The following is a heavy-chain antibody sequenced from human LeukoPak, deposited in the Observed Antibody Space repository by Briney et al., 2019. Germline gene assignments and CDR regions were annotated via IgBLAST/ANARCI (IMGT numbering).Heavy chain of an antibody. CDR2: ISAYDGHT. J-gene: IGHJ5*02. D-gene: IGHD2-21*02. Sequence: ASVKVSCKASGYTLSTFGVGWVRQAPGQGLQWMGWISAYDGHTNYARNLQGRLTLTTDTSTNTAYMELRSLRSDDTAIYYCARSGDGNWFDPWGQGTLVTVSS. CDR1: GYTLSTFG. CDR3: ARSGDGNWFDP. V-gene: IGHV1-18*04.